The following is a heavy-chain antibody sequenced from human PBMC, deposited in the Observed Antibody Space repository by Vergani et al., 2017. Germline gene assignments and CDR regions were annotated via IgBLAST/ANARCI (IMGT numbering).Heavy chain of an antibody. D-gene: IGHD3-22*01. Sequence: QVQLVQSGAEVKKPGASVKVSCTASGYTFTGYYMHWVRQAPGQGLEWMGWINPNSGGTNYAQKFQGRVTMTRDTSISTAYMELGRLRADDTAVYYGARGGYYDRSGYYMMGYYGMDVWGQGTTVTVSS. J-gene: IGHJ6*02. CDR2: INPNSGGT. CDR1: GYTFTGYY. CDR3: ARGGYYDRSGYYMMGYYGMDV. V-gene: IGHV1-2*02.